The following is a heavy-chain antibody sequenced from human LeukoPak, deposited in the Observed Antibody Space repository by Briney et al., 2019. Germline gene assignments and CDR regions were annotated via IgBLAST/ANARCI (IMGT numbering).Heavy chain of an antibody. J-gene: IGHJ5*02. Sequence: ASVKVSCKVSGYTLTELSMHWVRQAPGKGLEWMGGFDPEDGETIYAQKFQGRVTMTEDTSTDTAYMELSSLRSEDTAVYYCARHIGYSSSWSYNWFDPWGQGTLVTVSS. D-gene: IGHD6-13*01. V-gene: IGHV1-24*01. CDR3: ARHIGYSSSWSYNWFDP. CDR1: GYTLTELS. CDR2: FDPEDGET.